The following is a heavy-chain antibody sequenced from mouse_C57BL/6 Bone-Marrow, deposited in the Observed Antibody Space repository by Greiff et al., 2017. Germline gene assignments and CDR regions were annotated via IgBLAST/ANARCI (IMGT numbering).Heavy chain of an antibody. D-gene: IGHD1-1*01. V-gene: IGHV1-85*01. CDR2: IYPRDGST. CDR1: GYTFTSYD. CDR3: ARLECDGSSGDWYFDV. Sequence: QVQLQQSGPELVKPGASVKLSCKASGYTFTSYDINWVQQRPGQGLEWIGWIYPRDGSTKYNEKFKGKATLTVDTSSSKAYMELPSLTSEDSAVYFCARLECDGSSGDWYFDVWGTGTTVTVSS. J-gene: IGHJ1*03.